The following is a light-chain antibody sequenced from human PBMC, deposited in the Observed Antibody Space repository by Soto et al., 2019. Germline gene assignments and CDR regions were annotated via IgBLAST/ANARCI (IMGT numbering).Light chain of an antibody. CDR1: QSISTS. J-gene: IGKJ1*01. V-gene: IGKV1-39*01. CDR3: QQSFTAPWT. CDR2: TAS. Sequence: DIQMTQSPSSLSASVGDRVTITCRASQSISTSLNWYQQKPGKAPNLLIYTASTLHGGVPSRFSGSGSGTDFTLTISSLQPEDFATYYCQQSFTAPWTFGQGTRVEIK.